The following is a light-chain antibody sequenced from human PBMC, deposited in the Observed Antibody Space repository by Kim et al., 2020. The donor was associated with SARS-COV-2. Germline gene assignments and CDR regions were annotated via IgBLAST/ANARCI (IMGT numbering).Light chain of an antibody. CDR1: PSVSSSY. CDR3: QQYGSSPRT. J-gene: IGKJ5*01. CDR2: GAS. Sequence: SPRERATLPSRASPSVSSSYLAWYQQKPGQAPRLLIYGASSRATGIPDRFSGSGSGTDFTLTISRLEPEDFAVYYCQQYGSSPRTFGQGTRLEIK. V-gene: IGKV3-20*01.